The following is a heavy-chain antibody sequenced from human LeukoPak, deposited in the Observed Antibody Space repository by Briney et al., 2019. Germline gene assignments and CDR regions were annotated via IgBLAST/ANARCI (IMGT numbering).Heavy chain of an antibody. J-gene: IGHJ1*01. CDR3: AREYYYDNSGYYRDFQH. CDR1: GFTFNRYA. Sequence: GGSLRLSCAASGFTFNRYAMSWVRQAPGKGLEWVSAISGSGDSTYYADSVKGRFTISRDNSKNTLYLQMNSLRAEDTAVYYCAREYYYDNSGYYRDFQHWGQGTLVTVSS. CDR2: ISGSGDST. V-gene: IGHV3-23*01. D-gene: IGHD3-22*01.